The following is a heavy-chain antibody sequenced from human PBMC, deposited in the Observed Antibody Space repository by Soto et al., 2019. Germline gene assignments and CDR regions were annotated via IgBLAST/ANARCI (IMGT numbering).Heavy chain of an antibody. Sequence: QVQLVQSGAEVKKPGASVKVSRKASGYTFTSYYMHWVRQAPGQGLEWMGIMSPSGSTSYAQKFQGRVTMTRDTSTSKVYMELSSLRSEDTAVYYCASNSGSYLNELDYWGQGTLVTVSS. D-gene: IGHD1-26*01. CDR3: ASNSGSYLNELDY. J-gene: IGHJ4*02. V-gene: IGHV1-46*03. CDR1: GYTFTSYY. CDR2: MSPSGST.